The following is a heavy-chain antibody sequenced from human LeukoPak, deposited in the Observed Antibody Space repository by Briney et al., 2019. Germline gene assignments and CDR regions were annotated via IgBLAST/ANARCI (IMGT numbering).Heavy chain of an antibody. CDR2: IKQDGSEK. D-gene: IGHD2-2*01. CDR1: GFTFSSYW. J-gene: IGHJ4*02. CDR3: ARTQNIVVVPAAIPDY. V-gene: IGHV3-7*01. Sequence: TGGSLRLSCAASGFTFSSYWMSWVRQAPGKGLEWVANIKQDGSEKYYVDSVKGRFTISRDNAENSLYLQMNSLRAEDTAVYYCARTQNIVVVPAAIPDYWGQGTLVTVSS.